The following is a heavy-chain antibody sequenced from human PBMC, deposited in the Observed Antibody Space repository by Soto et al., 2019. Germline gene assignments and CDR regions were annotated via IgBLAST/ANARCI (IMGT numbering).Heavy chain of an antibody. J-gene: IGHJ4*02. CDR1: GGSISSGGYY. V-gene: IGHV4-31*03. Sequence: SETLSLTCTVSGGSISSGGYYWSWIRQHPGKGLEWIGYIYYSGSTYYNPSLKSRVTISVDTSKNQFSLKLSSVTAADTAVYYCAREYKYYDSSGYYQYFAYWGQGTLVTVSS. CDR2: IYYSGST. D-gene: IGHD3-22*01. CDR3: AREYKYYDSSGYYQYFAY.